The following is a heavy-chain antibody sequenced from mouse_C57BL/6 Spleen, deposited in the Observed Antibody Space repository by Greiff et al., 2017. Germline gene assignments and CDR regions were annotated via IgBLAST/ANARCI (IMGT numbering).Heavy chain of an antibody. CDR1: GYAFTNYL. D-gene: IGHD2-5*01. Sequence: QVQLKESGAELVRPGTSVKVSCKASGYAFTNYLIEWVKQRPGQGLEWIGLINPGSGGTNYNEKFKGKATLTADKSSSTAYMQLSSLTSEDSAVYFCARDNYSNYGFAYWGQGTLVTVSA. V-gene: IGHV1-54*01. CDR2: INPGSGGT. CDR3: ARDNYSNYGFAY. J-gene: IGHJ3*01.